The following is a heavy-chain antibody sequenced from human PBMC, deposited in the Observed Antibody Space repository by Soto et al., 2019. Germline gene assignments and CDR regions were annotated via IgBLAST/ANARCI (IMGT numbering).Heavy chain of an antibody. CDR1: GFTFSSYS. D-gene: IGHD3-10*01. CDR2: ISSSSSTI. Sequence: GGSLRLSCAASGFTFSSYSMNWVRQAPGKGLEWVSYISSSSSTIYYADSVKGRFTISRDNAKNSLYLQMNSLRDEDTAVYYCARDTTYYYGSGSYNWFDPWGQGTLVTVSS. V-gene: IGHV3-48*02. J-gene: IGHJ5*02. CDR3: ARDTTYYYGSGSYNWFDP.